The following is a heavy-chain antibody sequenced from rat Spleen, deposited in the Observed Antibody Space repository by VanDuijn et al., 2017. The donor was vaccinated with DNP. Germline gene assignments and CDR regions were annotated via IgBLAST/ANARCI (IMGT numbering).Heavy chain of an antibody. CDR2: ISYEGSST. V-gene: IGHV5-29*01. CDR3: AYYHDGYH. Sequence: EVQLVESGGGLVQPGRSLKLSCAASGFTFSKYGMAWVRQAPTKGLEWVAYISYEGSSTYYGDSVKGRFTMSRDNAKSTLYLQMDSLRSEDTATYYCAYYHDGYHWGQGVMVTVSS. J-gene: IGHJ2*01. CDR1: GFTFSKYG. D-gene: IGHD1-12*03.